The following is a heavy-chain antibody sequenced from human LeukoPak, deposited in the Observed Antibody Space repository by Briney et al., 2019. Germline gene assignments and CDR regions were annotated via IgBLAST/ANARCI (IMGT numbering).Heavy chain of an antibody. CDR2: INPNSGGT. CDR1: GYTFTGYY. CDR3: ARGAWIQLWPNPLDAY. D-gene: IGHD5-18*01. J-gene: IGHJ4*02. V-gene: IGHV1-2*02. Sequence: ASVKVSCKASGYTFTGYYMHWVRQAPGQGLEWMGWINPNSGGTNYAQSFQGRVTMTRDTSISTAYMELSRLTSDDTAVYYCARGAWIQLWPNPLDAYWGQGTLVTVSS.